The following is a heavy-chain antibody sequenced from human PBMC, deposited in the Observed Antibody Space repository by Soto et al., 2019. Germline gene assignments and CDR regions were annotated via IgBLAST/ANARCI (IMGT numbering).Heavy chain of an antibody. CDR1: GGSISSYY. CDR2: IYYSGST. D-gene: IGHD2-8*01. CDR3: ARDLNGVNDY. V-gene: IGHV4-59*01. Sequence: PSETLSLTCTVSGGSISSYYWSWIRQPPGKGLEWIGYIYYSGSTNYNPSLKSRVTISVDTSKNQFSLKLSSVTAADTAVYYCARDLNGVNDYWGQGTLVTVSS. J-gene: IGHJ4*02.